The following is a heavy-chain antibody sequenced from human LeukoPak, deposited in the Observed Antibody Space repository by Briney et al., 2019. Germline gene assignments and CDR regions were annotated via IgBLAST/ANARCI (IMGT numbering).Heavy chain of an antibody. CDR2: INRDGTEK. J-gene: IGHJ4*02. Sequence: GGSLRLSCAASGLPFSSHWLGWFRQSPWKGLEWVAHINRDGTEKQYLDSVKSRFTISRDNARNSQYLQMNNLRAEDTAVYYCASAGGWVFFNWGQGTLVTVSS. D-gene: IGHD6-19*01. CDR1: GLPFSSHW. CDR3: ASAGGWVFFN. V-gene: IGHV3-7*01.